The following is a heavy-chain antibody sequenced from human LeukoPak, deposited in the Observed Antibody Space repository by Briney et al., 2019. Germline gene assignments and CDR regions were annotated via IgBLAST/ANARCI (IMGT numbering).Heavy chain of an antibody. J-gene: IGHJ5*02. Sequence: GGSLRLSCAASGLIFSGSAMHWVRQAPGKGLEWVGRMRSKANNYATGYATSVIGRFTISRDDSKNTRYLEMNSLKIEDTAVYFCASQAGYSSSWETWDQGTLVTVSS. D-gene: IGHD6-13*01. CDR2: MRSKANNYAT. V-gene: IGHV3-73*01. CDR1: GLIFSGSA. CDR3: ASQAGYSSSWET.